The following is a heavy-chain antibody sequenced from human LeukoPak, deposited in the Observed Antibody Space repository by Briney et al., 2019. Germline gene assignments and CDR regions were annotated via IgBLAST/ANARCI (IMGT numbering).Heavy chain of an antibody. Sequence: GGSLRLSCAASGFTFSDYYMSWIRQAPGKGLEWVSYISSSGSTIYYADSVKGRFTISRDNSKNTLYLQMNSLRAEDTAVYYCAKRYFDWLPPDYWGQGTLVTVSS. J-gene: IGHJ4*02. D-gene: IGHD3-9*01. CDR1: GFTFSDYY. CDR3: AKRYFDWLPPDY. CDR2: ISSSGSTI. V-gene: IGHV3-11*01.